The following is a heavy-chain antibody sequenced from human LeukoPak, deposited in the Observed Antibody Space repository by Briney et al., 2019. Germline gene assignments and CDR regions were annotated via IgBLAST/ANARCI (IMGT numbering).Heavy chain of an antibody. CDR1: GGSFSGYY. CDR2: INHSGST. D-gene: IGHD3-3*01. V-gene: IGHV4-34*01. Sequence: SETLSLTCAVYGGSFSGYYWSWIRQPPGKGLEWIGEINHSGSTNYNPSLKGRVTISVDTSKNQFSLKLSSVTAADTAVYYCAREGLFNFWSGTHYWYFDLWGRGTLVTVSS. J-gene: IGHJ2*01. CDR3: AREGLFNFWSGTHYWYFDL.